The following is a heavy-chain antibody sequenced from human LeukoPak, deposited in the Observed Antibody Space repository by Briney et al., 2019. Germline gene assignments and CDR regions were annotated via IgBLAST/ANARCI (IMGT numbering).Heavy chain of an antibody. D-gene: IGHD2-2*01. CDR3: ARGIRRIVVVPAAKTLIKYYYYYMDV. V-gene: IGHV4-31*03. J-gene: IGHJ6*03. Sequence: SETLSFTCTVSGGSISSGGYYWSWIRQHPGKGLEWIGYIYYSGSTYYNPSLKSRVTISVDTSKNQFSLKLSSVTAADTAVYYCARGIRRIVVVPAAKTLIKYYYYYMDVWGKGTTVTVSS. CDR1: GGSISSGGYY. CDR2: IYYSGST.